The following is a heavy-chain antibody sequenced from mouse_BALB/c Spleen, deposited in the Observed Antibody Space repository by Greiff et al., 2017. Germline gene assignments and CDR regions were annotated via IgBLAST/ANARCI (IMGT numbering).Heavy chain of an antibody. Sequence: EVKLMESGGGLVKPGGSLKLSCAASGFAFSSYDMSWVRQTPEKRLEWVAYISSGGGSTYYPDTVKGRFTISRDNAKNTLYLQMSSLKSEDTAMYYCARHSRLGDYWGQGTTLTVSS. V-gene: IGHV5-12-1*01. J-gene: IGHJ2*01. CDR1: GFAFSSYD. D-gene: IGHD1-2*01. CDR3: ARHSRLGDY. CDR2: ISSGGGST.